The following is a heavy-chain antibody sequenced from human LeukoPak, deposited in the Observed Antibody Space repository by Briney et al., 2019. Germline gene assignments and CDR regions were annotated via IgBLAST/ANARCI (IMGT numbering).Heavy chain of an antibody. Sequence: SETLSLTCAVYGGSFSGYYWSWIRQPPGKGLDWIGDINHSGSTNYNPSLKSRVTISVDTSKNQFSLRLSSVTAADTAVYYCAREIRSSSSWWLDYWGQGTLVTVSS. CDR2: INHSGST. CDR1: GGSFSGYY. J-gene: IGHJ4*02. V-gene: IGHV4-34*01. CDR3: AREIRSSSSWWLDY. D-gene: IGHD6-13*01.